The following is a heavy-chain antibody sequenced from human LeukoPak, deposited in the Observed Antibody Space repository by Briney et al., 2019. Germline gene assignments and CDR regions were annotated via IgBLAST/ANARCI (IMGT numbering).Heavy chain of an antibody. CDR3: ARKWGFSGHPGGYFDY. J-gene: IGHJ4*02. D-gene: IGHD6-19*01. Sequence: GSLRLSCAASGFTFSSYSMNWVRQAPGKGLEWVSSISSSSSYIYYADSVKGRFTISRDSAKNSLYLQMNSLRAEDTAVYYCARKWGFSGHPGGYFDYWGQGTLVTVSS. CDR1: GFTFSSYS. CDR2: ISSSSSYI. V-gene: IGHV3-21*01.